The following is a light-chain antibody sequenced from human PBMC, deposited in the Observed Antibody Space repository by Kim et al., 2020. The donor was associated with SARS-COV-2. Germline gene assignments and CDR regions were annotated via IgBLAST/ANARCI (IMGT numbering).Light chain of an antibody. CDR1: QDIYNY. CDR2: DAS. Sequence: EIVLTQSPVTLSLSPGERATLSCRASQDIYNYLAWYQHKPGQSPRLLIHDASSRATGIPARFSGSGSGTDFTLTISSLEAEDFVVYYCQQGADWPRTFGGGTKVDIK. J-gene: IGKJ4*01. CDR3: QQGADWPRT. V-gene: IGKV3-11*01.